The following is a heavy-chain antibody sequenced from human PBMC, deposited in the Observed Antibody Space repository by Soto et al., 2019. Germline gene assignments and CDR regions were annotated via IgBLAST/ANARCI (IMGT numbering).Heavy chain of an antibody. CDR3: ATAPMYYYGSGAYYYYYYGMDV. CDR2: INSDGSST. Sequence: GGALRLSCAASGFTFSSYWMHWVRQAPGKGLVWVSRINSDGSSTSYADSVKGRFTISRDNAKNTLYLQMNSLRAEDTAVYYCATAPMYYYGSGAYYYYYYGMDVWGQGTTVTVSS. V-gene: IGHV3-74*01. J-gene: IGHJ6*02. CDR1: GFTFSSYW. D-gene: IGHD3-10*01.